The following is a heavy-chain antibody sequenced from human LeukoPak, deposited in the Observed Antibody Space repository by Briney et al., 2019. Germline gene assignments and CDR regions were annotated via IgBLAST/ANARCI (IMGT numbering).Heavy chain of an antibody. CDR1: GFTFSDYY. CDR3: AREYRFSGGWYTWFDS. V-gene: IGHV3-11*06. D-gene: IGHD6-19*01. Sequence: PGGSLRLSCAASGFTFSDYYMSWIRQAPGKGLEWVSYISSTSTYTNYADSVKGRFTISRDNAKNSLYLQMSSLRAEDTAVYYCAREYRFSGGWYTWFDSWGQGTLVTVSS. J-gene: IGHJ5*01. CDR2: ISSTSTYT.